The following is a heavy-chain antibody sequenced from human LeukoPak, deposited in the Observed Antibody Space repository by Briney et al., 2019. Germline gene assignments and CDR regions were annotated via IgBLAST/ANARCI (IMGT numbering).Heavy chain of an antibody. J-gene: IGHJ4*02. CDR1: GFTFSSYG. D-gene: IGHD4-17*01. V-gene: IGHV3-30*02. Sequence: GGSLRLSCAASGFTFSSYGMHWVRQAPGKGLEWVAFIRYDGSNKYYADSVKGRFTISRDNSRNTLYLQMNSLRAEDTAVYYCARVLWNGDYPRFDYWGQGTLVTVSS. CDR2: IRYDGSNK. CDR3: ARVLWNGDYPRFDY.